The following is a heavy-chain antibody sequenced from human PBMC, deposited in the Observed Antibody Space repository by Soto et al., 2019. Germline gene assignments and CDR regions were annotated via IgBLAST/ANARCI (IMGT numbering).Heavy chain of an antibody. D-gene: IGHD5-12*01. CDR1: GITFSNHA. V-gene: IGHV3-23*04. CDR2: ISGSGANT. Sequence: EVQLVESGGGLVQPGGYLRLSCAASGITFSNHALTCGRQATGKGLEWVSGISGSGANTHYAGCVKGRFTISRDNSKNTLSRQINSLSHDATAVYFCAKEHGGGTATITSYFEYWGRGTLVTVSS. CDR3: AKEHGGGTATITSYFEY. J-gene: IGHJ4*02.